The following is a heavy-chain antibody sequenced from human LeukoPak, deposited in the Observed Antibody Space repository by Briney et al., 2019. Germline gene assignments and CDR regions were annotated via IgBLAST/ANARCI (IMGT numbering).Heavy chain of an antibody. CDR3: ARGGYSYGYTLYYFDY. CDR2: ISSSSSTI. J-gene: IGHJ4*02. V-gene: IGHV3-48*01. CDR1: GFTFSSYS. Sequence: GGSLRLSCAASGFTFSSYSMNWVRQAPGKGLEWVSYISSSSSTIYYADSVKGRFTISRDNAKNSLYLQMNSLRAEDTAVYYCARGGYSYGYTLYYFDYWGQGTLVTVSS. D-gene: IGHD5-18*01.